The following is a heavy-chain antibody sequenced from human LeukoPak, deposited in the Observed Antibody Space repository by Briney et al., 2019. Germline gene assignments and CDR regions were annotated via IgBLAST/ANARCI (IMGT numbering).Heavy chain of an antibody. CDR1: GGTFSSYA. CDR3: ARSASFSNWYSGSSHQRALDAFDI. CDR2: IIPIFGTA. Sequence: ASVKVSCKASGGTFSSYAISWVRQAPGQGLEWMGGIIPIFGTANSAQKFQGRVTITADASTSTAYMELSSLRSEDTAVYYCARSASFSNWYSGSSHQRALDAFDIWGQGTMVTVSS. D-gene: IGHD1-26*01. J-gene: IGHJ3*02. V-gene: IGHV1-69*13.